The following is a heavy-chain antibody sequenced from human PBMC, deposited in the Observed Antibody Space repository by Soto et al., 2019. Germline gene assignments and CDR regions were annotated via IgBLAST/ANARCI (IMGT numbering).Heavy chain of an antibody. CDR1: GITYTTYP. CDR3: ARAISGYVT. V-gene: IGHV1-3*01. D-gene: IGHD5-12*01. Sequence: QVQLVQSGAEVKKPGASVKISCKASGITYTTYPIHWVRQAPGQGLEWMGWINAGNGDTRYSQRFQGRVTLTRDTSATTTYMDLSSLRSEDTSIYYCARAISGYVTWGQGTLVPVSS. J-gene: IGHJ4*02. CDR2: INAGNGDT.